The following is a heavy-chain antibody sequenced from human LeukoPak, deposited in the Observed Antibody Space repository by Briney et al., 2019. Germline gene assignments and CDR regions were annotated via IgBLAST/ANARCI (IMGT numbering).Heavy chain of an antibody. CDR3: TTAYVKVGATPFDY. CDR2: IKSKTDGGTT. D-gene: IGHD1-26*01. V-gene: IGHV3-15*01. Sequence: GGSLRLSCAASGFTFSSAWMSWVRQAPGKGLEWVGRIKSKTDGGTTDYAAPVKGRFTISRDDSKNTLYLQMNSLKTEDTAVYYCTTAYVKVGATPFDYWGQGTLVTVSS. CDR1: GFTFSSAW. J-gene: IGHJ4*02.